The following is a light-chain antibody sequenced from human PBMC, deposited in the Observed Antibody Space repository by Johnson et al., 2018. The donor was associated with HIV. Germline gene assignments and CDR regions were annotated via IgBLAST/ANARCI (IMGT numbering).Light chain of an antibody. CDR2: EKN. CDR1: SSNIGNNY. J-gene: IGLJ1*01. V-gene: IGLV1-51*02. CDR3: GTWDSSLGAHYV. Sequence: HSVLTQPPSVSAAPGQKVTISCSGSSSNIGNNYVSWYQQLPGTAPKLLIYEKNKRPSGIPDRFSASKSGTSATLDITGLQTGDEADYYCGTWDSSLGAHYVFGSGTEGTVL.